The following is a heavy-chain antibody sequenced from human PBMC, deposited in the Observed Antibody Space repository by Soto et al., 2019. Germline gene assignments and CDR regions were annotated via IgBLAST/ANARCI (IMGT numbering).Heavy chain of an antibody. CDR2: ISGSGGST. CDR3: AKPGSGSYKSNYYYYVMGV. J-gene: IGHJ6*02. CDR1: GFTFSSYA. Sequence: GGSLRLSCAASGFTFSSYAMSWVRQAPGKGLEWVSAISGSGGSTYYADSVKGRFTISRDNSKNTLYLQMNSLRAEDTAVYYCAKPGSGSYKSNYYYYVMGVWGQGTTVTVTS. D-gene: IGHD3-10*01. V-gene: IGHV3-23*01.